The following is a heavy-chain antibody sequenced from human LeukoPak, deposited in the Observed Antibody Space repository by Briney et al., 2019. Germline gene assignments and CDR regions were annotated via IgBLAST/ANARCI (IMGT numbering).Heavy chain of an antibody. CDR1: GGSISSNSYY. CDR3: ARQAMVRGVIVEDYYGMDV. V-gene: IGHV4-39*01. J-gene: IGHJ6*02. D-gene: IGHD3-10*01. CDR2: IYYSGSA. Sequence: PSETLSLTCTVSGGSISSNSYYWGWIRQPPGRGLEWIGAIYYSGSAYYNPSLKSRVTMSIDTSKNQFSLKLSSVTAADTAVYYCARQAMVRGVIVEDYYGMDVWGQGTTVTVSS.